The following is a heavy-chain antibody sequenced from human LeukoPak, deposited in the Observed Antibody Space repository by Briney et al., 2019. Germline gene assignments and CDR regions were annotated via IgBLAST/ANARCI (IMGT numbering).Heavy chain of an antibody. CDR3: TSPKGGSSYYGMDV. CDR1: GFTFSSYS. CDR2: IRTKANNYAT. V-gene: IGHV3-73*01. Sequence: PGGSLRLSCAASGFTFSSYSMNWVRQAPGKGLEWVARIRTKANNYATAFAASVKGRFTISRDDSKNTAYLQVNSLKTEDTAVYYCTSPKGGSSYYGMDVWGQGTTVTVSS. D-gene: IGHD5-12*01. J-gene: IGHJ6*02.